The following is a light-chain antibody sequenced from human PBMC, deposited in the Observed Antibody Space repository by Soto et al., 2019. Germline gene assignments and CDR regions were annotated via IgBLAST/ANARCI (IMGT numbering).Light chain of an antibody. J-gene: IGKJ5*01. CDR3: QQRRYWPPIT. CDR2: DAS. V-gene: IGKV3-11*01. Sequence: EIVLTQSPATLSLSPGERATLSCRASQSISSYLAWYQQKPGQAPRLLIYDASNRATGIPARFSGSGSGTDFTLTISSLEPEDFAVSYCQQRRYWPPITFGQGTRLEIK. CDR1: QSISSY.